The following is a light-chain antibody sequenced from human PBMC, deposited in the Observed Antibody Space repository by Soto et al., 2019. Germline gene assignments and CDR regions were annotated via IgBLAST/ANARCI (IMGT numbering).Light chain of an antibody. J-gene: IGKJ4*01. Sequence: DIQMTQSPSSLSAFVGDRVTITCRASQDIGNFLAWYQQKPGKVPKLLIYAASTLQSGVPSRFSGSGSGTDFTLTINSLQPEDFATYYCQQANSFPLTFGGGTKVDIK. CDR2: AAS. CDR3: QQANSFPLT. CDR1: QDIGNF. V-gene: IGKV1-27*01.